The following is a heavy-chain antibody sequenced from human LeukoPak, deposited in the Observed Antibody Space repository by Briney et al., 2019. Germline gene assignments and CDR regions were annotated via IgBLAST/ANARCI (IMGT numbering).Heavy chain of an antibody. Sequence: GGSLRLSCEASGFTFSSYAMSWVRQAPGKGLAWVSVISSSADSTYYADSVKGRFTHSRDNSKNTLYLQMNNLRAEDTAVYYCAKPLEKYTYGGNFDYWGQGILVTVSS. CDR3: AKPLEKYTYGGNFDY. CDR2: ISSSADST. D-gene: IGHD4-23*01. J-gene: IGHJ4*02. CDR1: GFTFSSYA. V-gene: IGHV3-23*01.